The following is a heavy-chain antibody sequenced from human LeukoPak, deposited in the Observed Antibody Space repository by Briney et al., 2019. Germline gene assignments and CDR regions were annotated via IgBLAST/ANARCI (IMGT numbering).Heavy chain of an antibody. D-gene: IGHD6-13*01. CDR2: IYYSGST. V-gene: IGHV4-59*01. CDR3: ARGYSSSWYLDY. Sequence: SETLSLTCTVSGGSISSYYWSWIRQPPGKGLEWIGYIYYSGSTNYNPSLKSRVTISVDTSKNQFSLKLSSVTAADTAVYYCARGYSSSWYLDYWGQGTLVTVSS. CDR1: GGSISSYY. J-gene: IGHJ4*02.